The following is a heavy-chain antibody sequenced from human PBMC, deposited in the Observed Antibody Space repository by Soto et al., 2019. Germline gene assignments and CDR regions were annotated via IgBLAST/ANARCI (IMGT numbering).Heavy chain of an antibody. CDR1: GFTFDDYT. V-gene: IGHV3-43*01. D-gene: IGHD2-21*02. CDR2: ISWDGGST. CDR3: AKDMRGGNSWSYGMDV. Sequence: PGGSLRLSCAASGFTFDDYTMHWVRQAPGKGLEWVSLISWDGGSTYYADSVKGRFTISRDNSKNSLYLQMNSLRTEDTALYYCAKDMRGGNSWSYGMDVWGQGTTVTVSS. J-gene: IGHJ6*02.